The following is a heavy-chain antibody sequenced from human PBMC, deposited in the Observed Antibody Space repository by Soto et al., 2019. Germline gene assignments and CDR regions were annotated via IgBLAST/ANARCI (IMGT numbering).Heavy chain of an antibody. CDR2: IYHSGST. Sequence: PSETLSLTCAVSGGSISSGGYSWSWIRQPPGKGLEWIGYIYHSGSTYYNPSLKSRVTISVDRSKNQFSLKLSSVTAADTAVYYCATMWSGYNSYWGQGTQVTVSS. D-gene: IGHD6-25*01. J-gene: IGHJ4*02. V-gene: IGHV4-30-2*01. CDR3: ATMWSGYNSY. CDR1: GGSISSGGYS.